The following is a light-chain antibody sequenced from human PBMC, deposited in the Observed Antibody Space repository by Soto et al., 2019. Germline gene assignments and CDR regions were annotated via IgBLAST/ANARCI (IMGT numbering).Light chain of an antibody. Sequence: IVMTQSPATLSVSPGERATLSCRASQSVSSNLGWYQQKPGQAPRLIIFGASTRATGVPARFSGSGSGTEFTLTITSLQSEDFAVYSCQQYDDWPPTWTFGQGTKVEIK. J-gene: IGKJ1*01. CDR1: QSVSSN. V-gene: IGKV3-15*01. CDR2: GAS. CDR3: QQYDDWPPTWT.